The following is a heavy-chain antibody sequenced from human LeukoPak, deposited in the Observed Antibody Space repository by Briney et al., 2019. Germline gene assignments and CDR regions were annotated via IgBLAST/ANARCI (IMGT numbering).Heavy chain of an antibody. V-gene: IGHV3-74*01. CDR1: GFTFSTYW. D-gene: IGHD3-22*01. J-gene: IGHJ4*02. Sequence: AGGSLRLSCAISGFTFSTYWMHWVRQAPGEGLEWVSRINTDGRTTTYADFVKGRFIISRDNSKNILYLQMNSLRAEDTAVYYCARIEDRGAAFDSWGQGALVTVSS. CDR3: ARIEDRGAAFDS. CDR2: INTDGRTT.